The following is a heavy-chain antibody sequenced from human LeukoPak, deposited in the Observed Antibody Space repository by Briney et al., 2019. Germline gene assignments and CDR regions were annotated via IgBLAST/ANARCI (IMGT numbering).Heavy chain of an antibody. D-gene: IGHD6-13*01. Sequence: PGGSLRLSYAASGFTFSSYAMSWVRHAPGEGLEWGSAISVSGGSTSYANSVKVRFTISRANSKTTLYLQMNSLRAEDPAVYSCAKQSQQLNFDYWGQGTLVTVSS. CDR3: AKQSQQLNFDY. CDR2: ISVSGGST. V-gene: IGHV3-23*01. J-gene: IGHJ4*02. CDR1: GFTFSSYA.